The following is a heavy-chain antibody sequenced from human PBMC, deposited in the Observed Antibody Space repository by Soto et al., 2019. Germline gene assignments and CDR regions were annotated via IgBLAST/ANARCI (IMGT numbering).Heavy chain of an antibody. CDR1: GGSISSGGYY. J-gene: IGHJ6*03. V-gene: IGHV4-31*03. Sequence: PSETLSLTCTVPGGSISSGGYYWSWIRQHPGKGLEWIGYIYYSGSTYYNPSLKSRVTISVDTSKNQFSLKLSSVTAADTAVYYCARDRVVVVPAVTNPPDYYYYYMDVWGKGTTVTVSS. CDR2: IYYSGST. D-gene: IGHD2-2*01. CDR3: ARDRVVVVPAVTNPPDYYYYYMDV.